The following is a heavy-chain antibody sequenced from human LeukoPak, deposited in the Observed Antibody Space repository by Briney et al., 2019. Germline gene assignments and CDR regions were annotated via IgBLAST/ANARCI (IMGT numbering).Heavy chain of an antibody. CDR2: INPNSGDT. Sequence: ASVKVSCKASGYTFTGYYIHWVRQAPGQGLEWMGWINPNSGDTSYPQKFQGSVTMTRDTSISTAYMELSSLRSDDTAIYYCARGSSQNANYFDPWGRGTLVTVSS. D-gene: IGHD4/OR15-4a*01. CDR3: ARGSSQNANYFDP. J-gene: IGHJ5*02. V-gene: IGHV1-2*02. CDR1: GYTFTGYY.